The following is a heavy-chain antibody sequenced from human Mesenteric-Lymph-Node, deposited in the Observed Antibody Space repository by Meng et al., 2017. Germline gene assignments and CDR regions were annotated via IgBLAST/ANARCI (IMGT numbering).Heavy chain of an antibody. V-gene: IGHV3-21*06. CDR3: TKGGAEGTPVTYAFDI. Sequence: LVECGGGLVKPGGSLRLSCVASGFTFSPYTANWVRQARGKGPEWVASISSSTRYIYYADSLKGRFTISRDHAKNTLYPQMDNLRPDDTAVYYCTKGGAEGTPVTYAFDIWGQGTMVTVSS. CDR1: GFTFSPYT. D-gene: IGHD2-15*01. J-gene: IGHJ3*02. CDR2: ISSSTRYI.